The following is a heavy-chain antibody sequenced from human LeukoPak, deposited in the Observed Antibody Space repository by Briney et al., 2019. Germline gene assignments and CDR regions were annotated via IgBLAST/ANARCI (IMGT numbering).Heavy chain of an antibody. CDR3: ARDRVYTPANNPPNDY. V-gene: IGHV1-2*04. Sequence: PWASVKVSCKASGYTFTGYYMHWVRQAPGQGLEWMGWINPNSGGTNYAQKFQGWVTMTRDTSISTAYMELSRLRSDDTAVYYCARDRVYTPANNPPNDYWGQGTLVTVSS. D-gene: IGHD1/OR15-1a*01. CDR1: GYTFTGYY. CDR2: INPNSGGT. J-gene: IGHJ4*02.